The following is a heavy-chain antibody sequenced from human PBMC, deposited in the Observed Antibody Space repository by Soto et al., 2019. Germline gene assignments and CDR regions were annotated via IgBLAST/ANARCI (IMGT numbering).Heavy chain of an antibody. Sequence: EVQLVESGGGVVQPGGSLRLACAASGFIFSSYWMHWVRQAPGKGLVWVSCINSDGSSTSYADSVKGRSTNSRDNAKNTLYLQMNSLRAEDTAVYYCARYNSNPYWGQGTLVNVSS. D-gene: IGHD1-1*01. J-gene: IGHJ4*02. CDR3: ARYNSNPY. CDR2: INSDGSST. CDR1: GFIFSSYW. V-gene: IGHV3-74*01.